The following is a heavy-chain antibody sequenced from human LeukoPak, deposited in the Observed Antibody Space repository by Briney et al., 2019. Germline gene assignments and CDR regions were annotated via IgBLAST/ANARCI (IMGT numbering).Heavy chain of an antibody. CDR2: ISYDGSNK. CDR1: GFTFSSYA. Sequence: GRSLRLSCAASGFTFSSYAMPWVRQAPGKGLEWVAVISYDGSNKYYADSVKGRFTISRDNSKNTLYLQMNSLRAEDTAVYYCAREYPVYPISYYMDVWGKGTTVTVSS. V-gene: IGHV3-30*01. CDR3: AREYPVYPISYYMDV. D-gene: IGHD2-2*01. J-gene: IGHJ6*03.